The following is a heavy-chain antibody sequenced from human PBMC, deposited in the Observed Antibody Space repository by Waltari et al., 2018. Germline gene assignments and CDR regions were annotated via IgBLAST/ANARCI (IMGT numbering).Heavy chain of an antibody. CDR1: GFTFSSFW. D-gene: IGHD1-1*01. CDR3: ARVSRRTYRSPVPGRHYYYGMDV. Sequence: EEQLVESGGGLVQPGDSLRLSCAASGFTFSSFWMNWVRQAPGRGPPWVSRISTDARDTTYADSVKGRFTIARDNARNTLYLQMNRLRAEDTAVYFCARVSRRTYRSPVPGRHYYYGMDVWGQGTTVTVSS. J-gene: IGHJ6*02. V-gene: IGHV3-74*03. CDR2: ISTDARDT.